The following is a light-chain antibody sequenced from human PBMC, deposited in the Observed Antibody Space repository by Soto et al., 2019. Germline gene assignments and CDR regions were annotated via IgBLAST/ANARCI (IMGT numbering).Light chain of an antibody. CDR3: SSYAGNNIFV. V-gene: IGLV2-23*01. J-gene: IGLJ1*01. Sequence: FVLNQPACVSWSPRHASTISCTVVISYITYSNYFSWYQHHPGKVPKVMIYEGTKRPSGVSDRFSGSKSGNTASLTISSLQAEDEANYYCSSYAGNNIFVFVTGNKGTV. CDR1: ISYITYSNY. CDR2: EGT.